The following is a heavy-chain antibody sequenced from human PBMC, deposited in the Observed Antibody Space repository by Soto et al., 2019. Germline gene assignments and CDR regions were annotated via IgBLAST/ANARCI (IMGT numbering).Heavy chain of an antibody. D-gene: IGHD3-22*01. Sequence: PGGSLRLSCAASGFTFSSYAMHWVRQAPGKGLEWVAVISYDGTNKYYADSVKGRFTISRDNSKNTLSLQMNTLRAEDTAVYYCARDPLSLIEYYFDYWGQGTLVTVS. CDR2: ISYDGTNK. CDR1: GFTFSSYA. J-gene: IGHJ4*02. CDR3: ARDPLSLIEYYFDY. V-gene: IGHV3-30-3*01.